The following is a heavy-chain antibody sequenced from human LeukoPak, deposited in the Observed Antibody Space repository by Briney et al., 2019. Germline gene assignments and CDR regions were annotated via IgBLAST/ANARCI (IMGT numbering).Heavy chain of an antibody. J-gene: IGHJ3*02. D-gene: IGHD7-27*01. Sequence: SVKVSCKASGGTFSSYAISWVRQAPGQGLEWMGRIIPILGIANYAQKFQGRVTITSDKSTSTAYMELGSLRSEDTAVYYCATSYWGSDAFDIWGQGTMVTVSS. V-gene: IGHV1-69*04. CDR2: IIPILGIA. CDR1: GGTFSSYA. CDR3: ATSYWGSDAFDI.